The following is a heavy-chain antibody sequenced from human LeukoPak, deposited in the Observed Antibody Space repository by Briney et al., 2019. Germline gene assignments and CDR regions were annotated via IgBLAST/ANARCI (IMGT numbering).Heavy chain of an antibody. Sequence: AESLKISCQVSVYSLNRYWTGWGRQVPGEGLEWRVMIYPGDSDTRYSPSFQGQVTISADKSINPAYLQWSSLKGSETAIYYCARQIITDCSGGICYSYYFDYWGQGNLVTVS. CDR2: IYPGDSDT. V-gene: IGHV5-51*01. CDR1: VYSLNRYW. D-gene: IGHD2-15*01. J-gene: IGHJ4*02. CDR3: ARQIITDCSGGICYSYYFDY.